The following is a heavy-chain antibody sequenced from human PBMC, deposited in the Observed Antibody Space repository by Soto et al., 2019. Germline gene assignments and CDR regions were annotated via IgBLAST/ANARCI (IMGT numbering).Heavy chain of an antibody. D-gene: IGHD3-22*01. CDR3: AGNYHDSSGYDYVDY. V-gene: IGHV1-2*02. J-gene: IGHJ4*02. CDR2: INPNSGGT. CDR1: GYIFTDYY. Sequence: AASVKVSCKASGYIFTDYYMNWVRQAPGQGLEWMGWINPNSGGTSYAQKFQGRVTMTRDTSISTAYMELSRLRSDDTAVYYCAGNYHDSSGYDYVDYWGQGTLVTVSS.